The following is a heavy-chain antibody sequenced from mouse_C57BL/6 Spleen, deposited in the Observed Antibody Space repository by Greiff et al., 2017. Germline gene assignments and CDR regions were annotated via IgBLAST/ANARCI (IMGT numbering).Heavy chain of an antibody. J-gene: IGHJ4*01. CDR1: GFNIKDYY. CDR3: ARSEGYHYYAMDY. CDR2: IDPEDGET. Sequence: VQLQQSGAELVKPGASVKLSCTASGFNIKDYYMHWVKQRTEQGLEWIGRIDPEDGETKYAPKFQGKATIPADTSSNTAYLQLSSLTSAYTAVYYCARSEGYHYYAMDYWGQGTSVTVSS. V-gene: IGHV14-2*01.